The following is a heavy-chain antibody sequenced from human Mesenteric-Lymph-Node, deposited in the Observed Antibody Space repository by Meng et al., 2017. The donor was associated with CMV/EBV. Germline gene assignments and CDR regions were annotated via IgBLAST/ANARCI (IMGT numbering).Heavy chain of an antibody. D-gene: IGHD1-1*01. J-gene: IGHJ6*02. CDR1: GFIFRDYG. CDR2: IRYDGSKK. V-gene: IGHV3-30*02. CDR3: ARNDFSNYYYGVDV. Sequence: GESLKISCAASGFIFRDYGMHWVRQAPGKGLQWVSFIRYDGSKKYEADSVRGRITISRDNSKNTLYLQMNGLRTEDSAVYYCARNDFSNYYYGVDVWGQGTTVTV.